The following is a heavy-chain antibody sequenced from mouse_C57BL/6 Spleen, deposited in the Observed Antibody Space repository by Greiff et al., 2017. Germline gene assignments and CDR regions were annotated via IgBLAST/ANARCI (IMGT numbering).Heavy chain of an antibody. CDR3: ARERTVVAFDY. V-gene: IGHV5-4*01. D-gene: IGHD1-1*01. CDR2: ISDGGSYT. CDR1: GFTFSSYA. Sequence: EVQGVESGGGLVKPGGSLKLSCAASGFTFSSYAMSWVRQTPEKRLEWVATISDGGSYTYYPDNVKGRFTISRDNAKNNLYLQMSHLKSEDTAMYYCARERTVVAFDYWGQGTTLTVSS. J-gene: IGHJ2*01.